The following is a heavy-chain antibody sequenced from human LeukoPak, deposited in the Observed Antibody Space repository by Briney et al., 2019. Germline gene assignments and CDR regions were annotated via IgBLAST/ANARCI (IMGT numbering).Heavy chain of an antibody. V-gene: IGHV1-69*06. J-gene: IGHJ4*02. CDR1: GGTFSSYA. CDR2: IIPIFGTA. D-gene: IGHD6-13*01. CDR3: ATLGGSIAAAGTGGDFDY. Sequence: GSSVNVSCKASGGTFSSYAISWVRQAPGQGLEWMGGIIPIFGTANYAQKFQGRVTITADKSTSTASMELSSLRSEDTAVYYCATLGGSIAAAGTGGDFDYWGQGTLVTVSS.